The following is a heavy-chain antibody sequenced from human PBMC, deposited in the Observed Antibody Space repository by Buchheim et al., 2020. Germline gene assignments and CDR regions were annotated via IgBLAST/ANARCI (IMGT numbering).Heavy chain of an antibody. CDR3: ARDTKVGATSEYYYYGMDV. CDR2: IIPILGIA. CDR1: GGTFSSYT. J-gene: IGHJ6*02. Sequence: QVQLVQSGAEVKKPGSSVKVSCKASGGTFSSYTISWVRQAPGQGLEWMGRIIPILGIANYAQKFQGRVTITADKSTSTAYMELSSLRSEDTAVYYCARDTKVGATSEYYYYGMDVWGQGTT. V-gene: IGHV1-69*08. D-gene: IGHD1-26*01.